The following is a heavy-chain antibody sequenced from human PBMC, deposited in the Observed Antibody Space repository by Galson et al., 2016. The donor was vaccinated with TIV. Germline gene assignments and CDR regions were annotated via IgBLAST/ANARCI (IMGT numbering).Heavy chain of an antibody. CDR1: GYSFTVYR. V-gene: IGHV1-2*02. CDR2: IHPQNGGA. Sequence: SVKVSCKASGYSFTVYRVHWVRQAPGQGLGWMGWIHPQNGGANYAQKFQGRVTLTRDTSISTVYMELRRLKSDDTAVYFCTRGGGGAYTFDAFDIWGQGTMVTVSS. CDR3: TRGGGGAYTFDAFDI. D-gene: IGHD2/OR15-2a*01. J-gene: IGHJ3*02.